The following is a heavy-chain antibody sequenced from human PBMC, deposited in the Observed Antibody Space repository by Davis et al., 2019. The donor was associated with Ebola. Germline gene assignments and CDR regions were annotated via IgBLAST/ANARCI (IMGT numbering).Heavy chain of an antibody. J-gene: IGHJ4*02. CDR3: ARVTGAIAAAGTPVFDY. D-gene: IGHD6-13*01. Sequence: ASVKVSCKASGYTFTSYAMNWVRQAPGQGLEWMGWINTNTGNPTYAQGFTGRFVFSLDTSVSTAYLQISSLKAEDTAVYYCARVTGAIAAAGTPVFDYWGQGTLVTVSS. CDR2: INTNTGNP. V-gene: IGHV7-4-1*02. CDR1: GYTFTSYA.